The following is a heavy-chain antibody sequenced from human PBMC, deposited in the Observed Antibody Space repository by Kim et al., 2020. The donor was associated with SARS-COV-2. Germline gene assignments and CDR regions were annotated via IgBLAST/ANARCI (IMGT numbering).Heavy chain of an antibody. J-gene: IGHJ4*02. CDR3: ALPMDFGACECFAY. V-gene: IGHV1-18*01. Sequence: ASVKVSCKASGYTFTSYGISWVRQAPGQGLEWMGWINAYNGNTNYAQKLQGRVTMTTDTSTSTAYMELRRLRSDDTAVYYCALPMDFGACECFAYCGQRTLVTLS. CDR2: INAYNGNT. CDR1: GYTFTSYG. D-gene: IGHD3-10*01.